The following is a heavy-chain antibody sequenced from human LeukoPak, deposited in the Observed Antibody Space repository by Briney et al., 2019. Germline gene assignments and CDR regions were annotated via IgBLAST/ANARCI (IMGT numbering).Heavy chain of an antibody. Sequence: SETLSLTCAVYGGSFSGYYWSWIRQPPGKGLEWIGEINHSGSTNYNPSLKSRVTISVDTSKNQFSLKLSSVTAADTAVYYCARGIVGATIGNDYLGQGTLVTVSS. CDR2: INHSGST. D-gene: IGHD1-26*01. CDR1: GGSFSGYY. J-gene: IGHJ4*02. CDR3: ARGIVGATIGNDY. V-gene: IGHV4-34*01.